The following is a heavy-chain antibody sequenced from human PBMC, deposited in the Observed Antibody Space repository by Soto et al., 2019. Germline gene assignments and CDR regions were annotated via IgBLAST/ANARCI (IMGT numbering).Heavy chain of an antibody. D-gene: IGHD6-13*01. Sequence: GGSLRLSCAASGFTFSSYAMSWVRQAPGKGLEWVSVISGSGGTTNYADSVKGRFTISRDNSKNTLYLQMNSLRAEDTAVYYCARRLAARLTYYYYYMDVWGKGTTVTVSS. CDR2: ISGSGGTT. J-gene: IGHJ6*03. V-gene: IGHV3-23*01. CDR3: ARRLAARLTYYYYYMDV. CDR1: GFTFSSYA.